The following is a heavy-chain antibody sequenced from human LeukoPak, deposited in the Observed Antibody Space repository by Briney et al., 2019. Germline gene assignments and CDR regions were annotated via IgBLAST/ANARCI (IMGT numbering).Heavy chain of an antibody. D-gene: IGHD6-13*01. V-gene: IGHV4-39*07. Sequence: SETLSLTCTVSGGSISSSNYYWGWIRQPPGKGLEWIGTIYYSGSTYYNPSLKSRVTISVDTSKNQFSLKLSPVTAADTAVYYCARATAAGTMEGGWSPWGQGTLVTVSS. CDR1: GGSISSSNYY. J-gene: IGHJ5*02. CDR3: ARATAAGTMEGGWSP. CDR2: IYYSGST.